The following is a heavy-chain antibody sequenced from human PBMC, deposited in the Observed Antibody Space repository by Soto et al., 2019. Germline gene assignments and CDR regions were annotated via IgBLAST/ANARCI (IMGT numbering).Heavy chain of an antibody. CDR1: GGSFSGYY. D-gene: IGHD5-18*01. Sequence: SETLSLTCAVYGGSFSGYYWSWIRQPPGKGLEWIGEINHSGSTNYNPSLKSRVTISVDTSKSQFSLKLSSVTAADTAVYYCARVRRSYGIYYYYYGMDVWGQGTTVTVSS. J-gene: IGHJ6*02. CDR3: ARVRRSYGIYYYYYGMDV. V-gene: IGHV4-34*01. CDR2: INHSGST.